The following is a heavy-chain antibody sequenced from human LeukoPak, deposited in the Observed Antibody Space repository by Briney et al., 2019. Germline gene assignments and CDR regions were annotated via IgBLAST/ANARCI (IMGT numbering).Heavy chain of an antibody. CDR3: ARVGVDTAMVTYYYFDY. V-gene: IGHV1-69*01. D-gene: IGHD5-18*01. CDR1: GGTFSSYA. CDR2: IIPIFGTA. Sequence: SVKVSRKASGGTFSSYAISWVRQAPGQGLEWMGGIIPIFGTANYAQKFQGRVTITADESTSTAYMELSSLRSEDTAVYYCARVGVDTAMVTYYYFDYWGQGTLVTVSS. J-gene: IGHJ4*02.